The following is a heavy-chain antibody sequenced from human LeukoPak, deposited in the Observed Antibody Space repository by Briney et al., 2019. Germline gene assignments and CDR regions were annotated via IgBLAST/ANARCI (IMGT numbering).Heavy chain of an antibody. CDR1: GFTFSNYG. CDR2: IYDDGSKE. V-gene: IGHV3-33*01. J-gene: IGHJ4*02. Sequence: GGSLRLSCAASGFTFSNYGMRWVRQAPGKGLEWVAVIYDDGSKESFADSVKGRFTISRDNSKNTVVLQMNSLRGEDTAVYYCARDFKSGYVDSWGQGTLVTVSS. CDR3: ARDFKSGYVDS. D-gene: IGHD3-3*01.